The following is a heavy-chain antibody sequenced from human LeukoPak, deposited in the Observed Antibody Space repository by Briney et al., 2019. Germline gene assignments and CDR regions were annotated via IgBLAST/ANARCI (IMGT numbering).Heavy chain of an antibody. CDR2: ISGSGGST. CDR1: GFIFRNYW. CDR3: AKGGNLYDFWSGYFFDY. J-gene: IGHJ4*02. D-gene: IGHD3-3*01. Sequence: LPGGPLRLSCTASGFIFRNYWMNWVRQAPGKGLEWVSAISGSGGSTYYADSVKGRFTISRDNSKNTLYLQMNSLRAEDTAVYYCAKGGNLYDFWSGYFFDYWGQGTLVTVSS. V-gene: IGHV3-23*01.